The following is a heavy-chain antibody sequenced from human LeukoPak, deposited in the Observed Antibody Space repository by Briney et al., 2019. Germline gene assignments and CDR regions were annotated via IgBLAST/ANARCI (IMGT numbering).Heavy chain of an antibody. CDR3: AKDSGYSYGTDFDY. CDR1: GCTFSDYY. CDR2: INSRGSTI. J-gene: IGHJ4*02. V-gene: IGHV3-11*01. D-gene: IGHD5-18*01. Sequence: GGSLRLSCAAPGCTFSDYYMSWIRQAPGKGLERVSYINSRGSTIYYADSVKGRFTISRDNAKNSLYLQMNSLRAEDTAVYYCAKDSGYSYGTDFDYWGQGTLVTVSS.